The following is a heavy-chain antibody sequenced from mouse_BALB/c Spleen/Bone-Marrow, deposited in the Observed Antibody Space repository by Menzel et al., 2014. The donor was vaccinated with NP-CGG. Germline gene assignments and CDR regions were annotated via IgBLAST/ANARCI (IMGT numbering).Heavy chain of an antibody. Sequence: VKLMESGVELVKPGASVKLSCKASGNTFTSYDTNWVRQRPEQGLEWIGWIFPGDSTTKYNEKFKGKATLSTDKSSSTVHMQLSRLTSEDSAVYFCVRSRLRDWYFDVWGAGTTVTISS. V-gene: IGHV1S56*01. CDR2: IFPGDSTT. J-gene: IGHJ1*01. CDR1: GNTFTSYD. D-gene: IGHD1-2*01. CDR3: VRSRLRDWYFDV.